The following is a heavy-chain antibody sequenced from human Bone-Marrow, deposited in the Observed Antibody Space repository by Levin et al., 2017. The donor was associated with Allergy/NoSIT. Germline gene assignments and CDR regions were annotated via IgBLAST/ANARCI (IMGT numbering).Heavy chain of an antibody. Sequence: GGSLRLSCAASGFTFDDYAMHWVRQAPGKGLEWVSCISWNSLKIGYADSVKGRFTISRDNAKNSLYLQMNSLRPEDTAFYYCAKDRNTYNYEFDSWGQGTLVTVSS. CDR2: ISWNSLKI. V-gene: IGHV3-9*01. J-gene: IGHJ4*02. CDR1: GFTFDDYA. D-gene: IGHD5-24*01. CDR3: AKDRNTYNYEFDS.